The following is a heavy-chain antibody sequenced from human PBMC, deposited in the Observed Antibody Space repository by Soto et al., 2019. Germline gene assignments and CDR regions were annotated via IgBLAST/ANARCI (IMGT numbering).Heavy chain of an antibody. CDR1: EFTFSNFN. Sequence: PGGSLRLSCAASEFTFSNFNMHWVRQAPGKGLEWVAVISFDGSHKYYEDSVKGRFTISRDNSMNTLDLQMNSLRAEDSAVYYCAKDEQWLVSYYYYYGMDVWGQGTTVTVSS. CDR3: AKDEQWLVSYYYYYGMDV. D-gene: IGHD6-19*01. CDR2: ISFDGSHK. J-gene: IGHJ6*02. V-gene: IGHV3-30*18.